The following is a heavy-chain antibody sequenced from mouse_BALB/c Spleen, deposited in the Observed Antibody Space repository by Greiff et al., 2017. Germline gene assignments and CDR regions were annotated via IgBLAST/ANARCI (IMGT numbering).Heavy chain of an antibody. CDR1: GYAFTNYL. J-gene: IGHJ3*01. CDR2: INPGSGGT. Sequence: VKLQESGAELVRPGTSVKVSCKASGYAFTNYLIEWVKQRPGQGLEWIGVINPGSGGTNYNEKFKGKATLTADKSSSTAYMQLSSLTSDDSAVYFCARDGNYGAWFAYWGQGTLVTVSA. CDR3: ARDGNYGAWFAY. D-gene: IGHD2-1*01. V-gene: IGHV1-54*03.